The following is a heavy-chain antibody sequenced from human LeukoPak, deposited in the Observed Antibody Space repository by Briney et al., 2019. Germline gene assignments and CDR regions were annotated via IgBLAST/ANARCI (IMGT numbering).Heavy chain of an antibody. CDR2: INHSGST. Sequence: SETLSLTCAVYGGSFSGYYWSLIRQPPGKGLEWIGEINHSGSTNCNPSLKSRVTISVDTSKNQFSLKLSSVTAADTAVYYCARGQLRYFDWLPMDVWGKGTTVTVSS. CDR3: ARGQLRYFDWLPMDV. D-gene: IGHD3-9*01. V-gene: IGHV4-34*01. CDR1: GGSFSGYY. J-gene: IGHJ6*03.